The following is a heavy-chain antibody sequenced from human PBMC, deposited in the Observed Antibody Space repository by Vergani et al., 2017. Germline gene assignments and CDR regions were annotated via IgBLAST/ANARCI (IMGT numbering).Heavy chain of an antibody. D-gene: IGHD3-22*01. CDR1: GYSISSGYY. CDR2: IYHSGST. J-gene: IGHJ4*02. V-gene: IGHV4-38-2*01. Sequence: VQLQESGPGLVKPSETLSLTCAVSGYSISSGYYWGWIRQPPGKGLEWIGSIYHSGSTYYNPSLKSRVTISVDTSTNQFSLKLSSVTAADTAVYYCAGGELEYYYDSSGYYSGPGYFDYWGQGTLVTVSS. CDR3: AGGELEYYYDSSGYYSGPGYFDY.